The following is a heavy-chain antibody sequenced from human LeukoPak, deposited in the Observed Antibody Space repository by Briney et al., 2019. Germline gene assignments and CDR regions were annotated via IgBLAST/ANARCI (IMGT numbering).Heavy chain of an antibody. Sequence: SETLSLTCTVSGGSISSYYWSWIRQPAGKGLEWIGRIYTSGSTNYNPSLKSRVTMSVDTSKNQFSLKLSSVTAADTAVYYCAREDYYEPYYYGMDVWGQGTTVTVSS. V-gene: IGHV4-4*07. CDR3: AREDYYEPYYYGMDV. D-gene: IGHD3-22*01. CDR1: GGSISSYY. CDR2: IYTSGST. J-gene: IGHJ6*02.